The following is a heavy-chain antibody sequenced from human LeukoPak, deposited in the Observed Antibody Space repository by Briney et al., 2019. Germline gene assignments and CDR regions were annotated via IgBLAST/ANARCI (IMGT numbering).Heavy chain of an antibody. CDR3: ARHYWSGDNWNDPPAYFQH. Sequence: HGESLKISCKGSGYSFTSYWISWVRQMPGKGLEWMGIIYPGDSDTRYSPSFQGQVTISADKSISTAYLQWSSLKASDTAMYYCARHYWSGDNWNDPPAYFQHWGQGTLVTVSS. CDR1: GYSFTSYW. J-gene: IGHJ1*01. CDR2: IYPGDSDT. V-gene: IGHV5-51*01. D-gene: IGHD1-1*01.